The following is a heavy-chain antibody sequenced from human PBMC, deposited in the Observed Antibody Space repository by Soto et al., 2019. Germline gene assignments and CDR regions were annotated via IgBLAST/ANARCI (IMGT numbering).Heavy chain of an antibody. Sequence: ASVKVYCKASGYTFTSYGISWVRQAPGQGIEWMGWISAYNGNTNYAQKLQGRVTMTTDTSTSTACMELRSLRYDDTAVYYCASDRCQQLAVQFAYWGQRTLVLVSS. J-gene: IGHJ4*02. CDR2: ISAYNGNT. V-gene: IGHV1-18*01. D-gene: IGHD6-6*01. CDR1: GYTFTSYG. CDR3: ASDRCQQLAVQFAY.